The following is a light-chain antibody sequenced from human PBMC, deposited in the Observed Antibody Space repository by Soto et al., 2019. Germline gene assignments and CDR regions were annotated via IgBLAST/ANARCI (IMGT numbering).Light chain of an antibody. V-gene: IGKV1-5*03. Sequence: DIQLTQSQCSLSAFVGDSVTLTCRASQSISSYLNWYQQKPGKAPKLLIYKASSLQSGVPSRFSGSGSGTEFTLTISSLHPDDFATYYCQQYNVYSRTFGQGTKVDIK. CDR3: QQYNVYSRT. J-gene: IGKJ1*01. CDR2: KAS. CDR1: QSISSY.